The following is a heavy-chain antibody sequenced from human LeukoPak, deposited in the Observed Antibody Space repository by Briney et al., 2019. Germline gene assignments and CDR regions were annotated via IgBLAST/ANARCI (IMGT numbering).Heavy chain of an antibody. CDR3: SRDGFPRNWNYYYYYMDV. CDR2: IWYDGSNK. Sequence: GGSRRLSCAASGFTISSYGMHWVRQAPGKGLEWVAVIWYDGSNKYYADSVKGRFTISRDNSKNTLYLQMNSLRAEDTAVYYCSRDGFPRNWNYYYYYMDVWGKGTTVTVSS. V-gene: IGHV3-33*01. CDR1: GFTISSYG. D-gene: IGHD1-1*01. J-gene: IGHJ6*03.